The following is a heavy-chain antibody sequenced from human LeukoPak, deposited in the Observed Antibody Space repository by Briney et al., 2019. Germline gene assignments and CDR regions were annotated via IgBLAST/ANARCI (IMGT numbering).Heavy chain of an antibody. V-gene: IGHV3-30*04. CDR3: ARVEDYDILTGFDY. CDR1: EFTFSTYA. J-gene: IGHJ4*02. CDR2: ISYDGSTT. Sequence: PGRSLRLSCAASEFTFSTYAMHWVRQAPGKGLEWVAVISYDGSTTYYADSVKGRFTISRDNSKNTLYLQMNSLRAEDTAVYYCARVEDYDILTGFDYWGQGTLVTVSS. D-gene: IGHD3-9*01.